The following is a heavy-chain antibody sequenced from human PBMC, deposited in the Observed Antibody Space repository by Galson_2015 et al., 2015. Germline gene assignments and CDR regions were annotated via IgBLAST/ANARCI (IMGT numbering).Heavy chain of an antibody. CDR2: ISSSSSYI. J-gene: IGHJ4*02. Sequence: SLRLSCAASGFTFSSYSMNWVRQAPGKGLEWVSSISSSSSYIYYADSVKGRFTISRDNAKNSLYLQMNSLRAEGTAVYYCAREGPTTENFDYWGQGTLVTVSS. D-gene: IGHD4-11*01. V-gene: IGHV3-21*01. CDR3: AREGPTTENFDY. CDR1: GFTFSSYS.